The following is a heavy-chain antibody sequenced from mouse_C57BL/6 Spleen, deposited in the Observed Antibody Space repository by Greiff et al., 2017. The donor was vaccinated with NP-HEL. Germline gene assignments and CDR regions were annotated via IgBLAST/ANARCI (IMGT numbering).Heavy chain of an antibody. J-gene: IGHJ3*01. Sequence: QVQLQQSGAELVRPGASVKLSCKASGYTFTDYYINWVKQRPGQGLEWIARIYPGSGNTYYNEKFKGKATLTAEKSSSTAYMQLSSLTSEDSAVYFCARGPPHYYGSSYEFAYWGQGTLVTVSA. D-gene: IGHD1-1*01. CDR3: ARGPPHYYGSSYEFAY. CDR2: IYPGSGNT. V-gene: IGHV1-76*01. CDR1: GYTFTDYY.